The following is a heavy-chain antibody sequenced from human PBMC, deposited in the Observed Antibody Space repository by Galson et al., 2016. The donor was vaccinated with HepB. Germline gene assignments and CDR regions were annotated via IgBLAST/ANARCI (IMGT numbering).Heavy chain of an antibody. V-gene: IGHV3-23*01. J-gene: IGHJ4*02. CDR2: ISGGGDSP. Sequence: SLRLSCAASGFTFSNYVMTWVRQAPGKGLEWVSAISGGGDSPYYADSVKGRFTISRDNSKNTLYLKMNSLRAEVTAVYYCAQANTSYYWGQGTLVTVSS. CDR1: GFTFSNYV. D-gene: IGHD4/OR15-4a*01. CDR3: AQANTSYY.